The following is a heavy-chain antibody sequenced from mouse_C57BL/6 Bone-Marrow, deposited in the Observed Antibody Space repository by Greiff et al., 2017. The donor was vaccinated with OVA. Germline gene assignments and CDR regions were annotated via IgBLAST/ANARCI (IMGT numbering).Heavy chain of an antibody. D-gene: IGHD2-3*01. CDR2: IGPGSGST. J-gene: IGHJ3*01. CDR3: ARSRGLYDGYWGFAY. V-gene: IGHV1-77*01. CDR1: GYTFTGYW. Sequence: QVQLQQSGAELMKPGASVKLSCKATGYTFTGYWIEWVKQRPGHGLEWIGKIGPGSGSTYYNEKFKGKATLTADKSSSTAYMQLSSLTSEDSAVYFCARSRGLYDGYWGFAYWGQGTLVTVSA.